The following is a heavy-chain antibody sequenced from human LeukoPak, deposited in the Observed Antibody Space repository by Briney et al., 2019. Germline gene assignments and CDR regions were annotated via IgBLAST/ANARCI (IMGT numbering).Heavy chain of an antibody. V-gene: IGHV3-23*01. J-gene: IGHJ4*02. CDR3: AKRGIVGATPAYFDY. CDR1: GFTFSSYA. Sequence: GGSLRLSCAASGFTFSSYAMSWVRQAPGKGREWVSAISGSGGSTYYADSVKGRFTISRDNSKNTLYLQMNSLRAEDTAVYYCAKRGIVGATPAYFDYWGQGTLVTVSS. CDR2: ISGSGGST. D-gene: IGHD1-26*01.